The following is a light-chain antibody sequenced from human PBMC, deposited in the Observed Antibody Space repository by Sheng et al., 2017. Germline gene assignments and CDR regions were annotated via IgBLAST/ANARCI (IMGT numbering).Light chain of an antibody. CDR1: SGHSTYA. CDR3: QTWGTGIRV. J-gene: IGLJ1*01. V-gene: IGLV4-69*01. CDR2: VNSNGTH. Sequence: MLTQSPSASASLGASVKLTCTLSSGHSTYAIAWHQQQPEKGPRYLMKVNSNGTHSKGDGIPDRFSGSSSGAERFLTISSLQPEDEADYYCQTWGTGIRVFGIGTKVTVL.